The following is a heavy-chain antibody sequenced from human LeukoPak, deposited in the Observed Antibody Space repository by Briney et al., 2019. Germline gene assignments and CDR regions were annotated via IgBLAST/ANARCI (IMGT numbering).Heavy chain of an antibody. V-gene: IGHV1-69*06. CDR2: IIPMSGTV. D-gene: IGHD1-26*01. J-gene: IGHJ5*02. CDR1: GYTFTSYG. CDR3: ARSLVVGATYPYH. Sequence: ASVKVSCKASGYTFTSYGISWVRQAPGQGLEWMGGIIPMSGTVNNAQKFQGRVTITADKSTGTAYMELSSLRSDDTAVYYCARSLVVGATYPYHWGQGTLVTVSS.